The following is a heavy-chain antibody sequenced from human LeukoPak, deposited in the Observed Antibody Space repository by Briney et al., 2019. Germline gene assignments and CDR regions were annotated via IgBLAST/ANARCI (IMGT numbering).Heavy chain of an antibody. V-gene: IGHV3-11*01. CDR1: GFPFSDYY. D-gene: IGHD5/OR15-5a*01. CDR3: AKSSVDIVSYPFDY. J-gene: IGHJ4*02. Sequence: GGSLRLSCAASGFPFSDYYMTWIRQAPGKGLEWVATISSSGTTISHADSVKGRFTISRDNAKNSLYLQMNSLRAEDTAVYYCAKSSVDIVSYPFDYWGQGTLVTVSS. CDR2: ISSSGTTI.